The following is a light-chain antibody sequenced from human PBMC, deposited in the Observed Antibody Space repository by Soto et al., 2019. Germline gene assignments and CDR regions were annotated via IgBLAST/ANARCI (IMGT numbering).Light chain of an antibody. CDR2: GAS. J-gene: IGKJ1*01. V-gene: IGKV3-20*01. CDR3: QQYDNSTRT. CDR1: QSVSTRS. Sequence: EIVLTQSPGTLSLSPGERATLSCRASQSVSTRSLAWYQQKPGQAPRLLISGASSRAADIPDRFSGSGSGTDFTLTINRLENEDFAVYYCQQYDNSTRTFGQGTKVDIK.